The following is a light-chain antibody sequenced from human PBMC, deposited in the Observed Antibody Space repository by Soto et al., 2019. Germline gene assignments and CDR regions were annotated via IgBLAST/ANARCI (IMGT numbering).Light chain of an antibody. V-gene: IGLV1-44*01. CDR3: AAWDDSLNGVI. Sequence: QSVLTQPPSASGAPGQRVTISCSGSSSNIGHNTVNWYQQLPGAAPKLLIYSNNQRPSGVPDRFSGSKSDTSASLAISGLQSEDEADYYCAAWDDSLNGVIFGGGTQLTV. CDR2: SNN. J-gene: IGLJ2*01. CDR1: SSNIGHNT.